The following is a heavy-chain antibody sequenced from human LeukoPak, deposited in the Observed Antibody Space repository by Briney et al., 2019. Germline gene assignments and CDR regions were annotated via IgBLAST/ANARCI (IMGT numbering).Heavy chain of an antibody. CDR3: ARLTVPAAIGPYYYSGMDV. V-gene: IGHV3-21*01. D-gene: IGHD2-2*01. J-gene: IGHJ6*02. CDR2: ISSSSTYI. CDR1: GFTFSTYS. Sequence: GGSLRLSCAASGFTFSTYSMTWVRQAPGKGLEWVSSISSSSTYIDYADSVKGRFTISRDNARNSLYLQMNSLRAEDTAVYYCARLTVPAAIGPYYYSGMDVWGQGTTVTVSS.